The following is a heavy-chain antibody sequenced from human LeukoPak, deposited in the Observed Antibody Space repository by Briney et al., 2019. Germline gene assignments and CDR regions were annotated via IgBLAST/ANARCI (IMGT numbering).Heavy chain of an antibody. CDR3: ARRPFGGVIVRLFDC. CDR1: GGSFSGYY. Sequence: PSETLSLTCAVYGGSFSGYYWSWIRQPPGKGLEWIGEINHSGSTNYNPSLKSRVTISVDTSKNQFSLKLSSVTAADTAVYYCARRPFGGVIVRLFDCWGQGTLVTVSS. D-gene: IGHD3-16*02. J-gene: IGHJ4*02. V-gene: IGHV4-34*01. CDR2: INHSGST.